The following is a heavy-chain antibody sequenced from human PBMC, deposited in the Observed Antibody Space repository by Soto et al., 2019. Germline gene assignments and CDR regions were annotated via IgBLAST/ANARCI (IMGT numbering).Heavy chain of an antibody. Sequence: SVKVSCKTSEYTFTDKYIYWLRQAPGQGLEWMGWLNPNTGATDFAQRFQGRVTLTSDTSISTAYMELSRLTSDDTAVFYCARQSCSSTSCFYDYWGPGTLVTVS. V-gene: IGHV1-2*02. CDR3: ARQSCSSTSCFYDY. CDR1: EYTFTDKY. CDR2: LNPNTGAT. D-gene: IGHD2-2*01. J-gene: IGHJ4*02.